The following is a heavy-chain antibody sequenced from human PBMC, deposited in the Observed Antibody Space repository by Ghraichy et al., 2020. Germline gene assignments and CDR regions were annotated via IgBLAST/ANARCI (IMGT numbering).Heavy chain of an antibody. D-gene: IGHD2-2*01. Sequence: GGSLRLSCAASGFTFSSFYMPWVRQAPGQGLVWVSRINRDGSTSNYADSVKGRFTISRDNAKNTLHLQMNSLRADDTAVYFCARGAPMDYATDYWGQGTLATVTS. CDR2: INRDGSTS. V-gene: IGHV3-74*01. J-gene: IGHJ4*02. CDR1: GFTFSSFY. CDR3: ARGAPMDYATDY.